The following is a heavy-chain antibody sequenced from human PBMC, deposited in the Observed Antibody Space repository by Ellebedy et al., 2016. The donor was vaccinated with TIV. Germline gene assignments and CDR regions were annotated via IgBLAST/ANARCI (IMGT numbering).Heavy chain of an antibody. Sequence: SETLSLTXSVSGAAVNSGTYYWSWVRQTPEKRLEWIAYVYASGTTDYNPSLKSRVTISVDTSKNQFSLSLTSVTAADTAVYYCARDLGSGVYPGHWGQGTLVTVSS. D-gene: IGHD6-13*01. V-gene: IGHV4-61*01. CDR3: ARDLGSGVYPGH. CDR2: VYASGTT. J-gene: IGHJ4*02. CDR1: GAAVNSGTYY.